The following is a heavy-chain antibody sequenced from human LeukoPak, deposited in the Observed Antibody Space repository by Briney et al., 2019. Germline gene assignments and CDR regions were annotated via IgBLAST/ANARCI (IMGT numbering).Heavy chain of an antibody. Sequence: PGGSLRLSCAASGFTFSSYAMHWVRQAPRKGLEFVSAISSDGDRTYYANSVKGRYTISRDNSKNTLYLQMGSLRGEDMAVYYCAKDHFTPYSGYDYVGLSSSPRLASYYFDYWGQGTLVTVSS. V-gene: IGHV3-64*01. CDR1: GFTFSSYA. J-gene: IGHJ4*02. D-gene: IGHD5-12*01. CDR2: ISSDGDRT. CDR3: AKDHFTPYSGYDYVGLSSSPRLASYYFDY.